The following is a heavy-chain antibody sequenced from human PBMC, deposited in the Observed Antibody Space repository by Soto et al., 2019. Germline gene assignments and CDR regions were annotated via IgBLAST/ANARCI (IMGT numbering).Heavy chain of an antibody. Sequence: QGLTWMGWSSAYNGNTNYAQKLQGRVTMTTDTSTSTAYMELRSLRSDDTAVYYCARDIDGVSCSSTSCFTVSYYGRDVWGQGTTVTDS. V-gene: IGHV1-18*01. CDR3: ARDIDGVSCSSTSCFTVSYYGRDV. J-gene: IGHJ6*02. CDR2: SSAYNGNT. D-gene: IGHD2-2*01.